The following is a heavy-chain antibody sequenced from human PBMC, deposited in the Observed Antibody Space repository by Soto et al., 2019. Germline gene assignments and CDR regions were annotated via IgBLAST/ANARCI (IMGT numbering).Heavy chain of an antibody. D-gene: IGHD5-18*01. CDR2: IYYSGST. Sequence: SETLSLTCTVSGGSISSSNYYWGWIRQPPGKGLEWIGNIYYSGSTYYNPSLKSRVTISVDTSENQFSLKLSSVTAADTAVYYCARSTATLEFDYWGQGTLVTVSS. J-gene: IGHJ4*02. CDR3: ARSTATLEFDY. V-gene: IGHV4-39*01. CDR1: GGSISSSNYY.